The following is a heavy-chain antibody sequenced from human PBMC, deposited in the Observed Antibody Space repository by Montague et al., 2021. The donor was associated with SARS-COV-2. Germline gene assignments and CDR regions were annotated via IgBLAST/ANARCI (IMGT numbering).Heavy chain of an antibody. Sequence: SETLSLTCTVSGGSISSYYWSWIRQPPGKGLQWIGYIYNNGSTNCNTSLKSRVTLSIDTSKNQFSLKLTSVTAADTAVYYCARGGGNSADYYNYTMDVWGQGTTVTVFS. CDR2: IYNNGST. CDR1: GGSISSYY. CDR3: ARGGGNSADYYNYTMDV. V-gene: IGHV4-59*01. J-gene: IGHJ6*02. D-gene: IGHD4-23*01.